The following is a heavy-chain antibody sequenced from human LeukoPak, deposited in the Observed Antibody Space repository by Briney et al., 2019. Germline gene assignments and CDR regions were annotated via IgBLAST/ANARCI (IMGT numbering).Heavy chain of an antibody. J-gene: IGHJ6*03. CDR2: IYYSGST. CDR1: GGSLSSYY. Sequence: PSGTLSLTCTVSGGSLSSYYWSWTRQPPGKGLEWIGYIYYSGSTNYNPSLKSRVTISVDTSKNQFSLKLSSVTAADTAVYYCARSVVVVAATPLYYYYYYMDVWGKGTTVTVSS. D-gene: IGHD2-15*01. CDR3: ARSVVVVAATPLYYYYYYMDV. V-gene: IGHV4-59*01.